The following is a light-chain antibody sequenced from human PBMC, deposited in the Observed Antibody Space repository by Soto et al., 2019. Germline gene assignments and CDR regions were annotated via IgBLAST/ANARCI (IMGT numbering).Light chain of an antibody. Sequence: EIVLTQSPGTLSLSPGDRATLSCRASQSVNNDYLAWYQQKPGQAPGLLIYGASLRATGISDNFSGSGSGTDFTLTISRLGPEDFAVYYCQQYGTSPRTFGQGTKVDIK. CDR2: GAS. J-gene: IGKJ1*01. CDR1: QSVNNDY. CDR3: QQYGTSPRT. V-gene: IGKV3-20*01.